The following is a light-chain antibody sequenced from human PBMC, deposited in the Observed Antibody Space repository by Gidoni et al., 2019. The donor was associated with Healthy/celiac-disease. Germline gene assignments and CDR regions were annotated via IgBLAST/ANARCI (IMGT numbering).Light chain of an antibody. V-gene: IGLV1-40*01. J-gene: IGLJ2*01. CDR1: SSNIGACYD. CDR2: GNS. Sequence: QSVLTQPPSVSGAPGQRVPISCTGSSSNIGACYDVHWYQQLPGTAPKLLIYGNSNRPSGVPDRFSGSKSGTSASLAITGLQAEDEADYYCQSYDSSLSGSVVFGGGTKLTVL. CDR3: QSYDSSLSGSVV.